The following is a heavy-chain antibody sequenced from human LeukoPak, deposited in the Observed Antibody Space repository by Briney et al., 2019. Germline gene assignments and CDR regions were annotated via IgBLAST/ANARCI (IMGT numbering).Heavy chain of an antibody. CDR3: AKDFERRGSYDGEHTQN. CDR1: GFTFNKYP. Sequence: GGSLRLSCAVSGFTFNKYPMNWVRQAPGKGLEWISTLSYSGATHYADSVKGRFTISRDNAKDTVYLQMNSLRPEDTAIYFCAKDFERRGSYDGEHTQNWGQGTLVTVSS. D-gene: IGHD3-22*01. V-gene: IGHV3-23*01. CDR2: LSYSGAT. J-gene: IGHJ4*02.